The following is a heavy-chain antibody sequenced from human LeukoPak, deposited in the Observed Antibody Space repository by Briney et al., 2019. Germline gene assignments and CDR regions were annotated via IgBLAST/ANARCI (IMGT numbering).Heavy chain of an antibody. CDR2: ISSSSYI. V-gene: IGHV3-21*01. J-gene: IGHJ3*02. D-gene: IGHD2-15*01. Sequence: GGSLRLSCAASGFTFSSYSMNWVRQAPGKGLEWVSSISSSSYIYYADSVKGRFTISRDNAKNSLYLQMNSLRAEDTAVYYCAREGTFCSGGSCYGMFAFDIWGQGTMVTVSS. CDR3: AREGTFCSGGSCYGMFAFDI. CDR1: GFTFSSYS.